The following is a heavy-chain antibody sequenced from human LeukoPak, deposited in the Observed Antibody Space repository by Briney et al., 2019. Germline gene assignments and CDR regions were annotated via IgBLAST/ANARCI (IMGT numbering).Heavy chain of an antibody. J-gene: IGHJ4*02. CDR2: INSDGRTT. V-gene: IGHV3-74*01. D-gene: IGHD6-19*01. Sequence: GRTLRLSSAASGFTFSSYRTHWVPPAPRKGLLWVSRINSDGRTTSYTGSVKGRFPIYRDNPKTTLYLQMNSLRAEDTAVYYCARGYSSGWYGGVDYWGQGTLVTVSS. CDR1: GFTFSSYR. CDR3: ARGYSSGWYGGVDY.